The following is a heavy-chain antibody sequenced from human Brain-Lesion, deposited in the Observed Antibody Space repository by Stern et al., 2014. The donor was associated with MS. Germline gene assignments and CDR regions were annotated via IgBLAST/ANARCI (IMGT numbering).Heavy chain of an antibody. D-gene: IGHD5-18*01. CDR3: ARDKEDTNMAFRYFDN. Sequence: VQLEESGPGLVKPSQTLSLTCTVSGGSVGSGSYDWSWIRQPAGKGLEWIGRIYTTGSTHYNPSLQSRVPISIDTSKHQFSLKLPSVTAADTAVYYCARDKEDTNMAFRYFDNWGQGTLVTVSS. CDR2: IYTTGST. CDR1: GGSVGSGSYD. J-gene: IGHJ4*02. V-gene: IGHV4-61*02.